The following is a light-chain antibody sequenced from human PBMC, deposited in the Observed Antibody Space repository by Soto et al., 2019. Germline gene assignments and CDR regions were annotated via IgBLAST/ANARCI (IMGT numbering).Light chain of an antibody. J-gene: IGLJ1*01. Sequence: QSALTQPASVSGSPGQSITISCTGTSSDVGSYNLVSWHQQHPGKAPKLMIYADTKRPSGVSYRFSGSKSGNTASLTISGLQAEDEADYYCCSYAGSGVYVFGNGTKVTVL. CDR1: SSDVGSYNL. CDR2: ADT. V-gene: IGLV2-23*01. CDR3: CSYAGSGVYV.